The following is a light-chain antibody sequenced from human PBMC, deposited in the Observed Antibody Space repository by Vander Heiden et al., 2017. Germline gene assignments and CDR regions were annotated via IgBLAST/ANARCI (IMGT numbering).Light chain of an antibody. CDR3: FSYTASNHWV. CDR2: EVT. CDR1: SSDVGSYNR. V-gene: IGLV2-18*02. J-gene: IGLJ3*02. Sequence: SALTQPPSVSGSPGQSVTISCTGSSSDVGSYNRVCWYQQPPGSAPKLIIFEVTKRPSGVPDRFSGSKSGNTASLTISGRQADDEADYYCFSYTASNHWVFGGGTRVTVL.